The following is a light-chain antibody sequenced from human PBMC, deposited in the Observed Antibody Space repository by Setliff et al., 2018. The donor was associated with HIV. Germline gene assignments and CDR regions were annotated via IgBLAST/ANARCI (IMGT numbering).Light chain of an antibody. CDR2: SNN. CDR3: AAWDDSLNDYV. V-gene: IGLV1-44*01. Sequence: QSALTQPPSASGTPGQRVSISCSGSSSNIGSNTVNWYQQLPGTAPKLLIYSNNQRPSGVPDRFSGSQSGTSASLAISGLQSEDEADYFCAAWDDSLNDYVFGTGTKGTVL. J-gene: IGLJ1*01. CDR1: SSNIGSNT.